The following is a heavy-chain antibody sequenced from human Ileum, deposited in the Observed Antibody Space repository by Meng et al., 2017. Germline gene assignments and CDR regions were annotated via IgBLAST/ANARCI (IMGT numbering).Heavy chain of an antibody. CDR3: AREPPAAAGTGADY. J-gene: IGHJ4*02. D-gene: IGHD6-13*01. V-gene: IGHV4-31*03. Sequence: QVQLQESGPGLVKPSQTLSLTCTVPGGSISSEGYYWSWIRQHPGKGLEFIGYIYHSGSAYYNPSLKSRVTISVDTSKNQFSLKLSSVTAADTAVYYCAREPPAAAGTGADYWGQGTLVTVSS. CDR1: GGSISSEGYY. CDR2: IYHSGSA.